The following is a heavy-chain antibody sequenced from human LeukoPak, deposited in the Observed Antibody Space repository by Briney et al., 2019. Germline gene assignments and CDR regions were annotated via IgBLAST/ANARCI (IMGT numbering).Heavy chain of an antibody. D-gene: IGHD3-10*01. CDR2: ISSGTSSM. CDR3: ARDRGGDFDY. CDR1: AFTFSTYS. V-gene: IGHV3-21*01. J-gene: IGHJ4*02. Sequence: GGSLRLSCAASAFTFSTYSTNWVRQAPGKGLEWVSSISSGTSSMYYAESVRGRYTISRDNAKSSLHLQMNSLRDEDTAVYYCARDRGGDFDYWGQGTLVTVSS.